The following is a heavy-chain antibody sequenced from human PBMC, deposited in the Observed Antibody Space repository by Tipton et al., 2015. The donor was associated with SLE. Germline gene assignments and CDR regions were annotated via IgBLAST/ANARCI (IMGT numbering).Heavy chain of an antibody. Sequence: LRLSCTASGFTFSNYAMTWVRQAPGKGLEWIGTNHHRGNPYYNPSLKSRVTISVDTSKNQFSLKLSSVTAADTAVYYCASRIVGALYYFDYWGQGTLVTVSS. V-gene: IGHV4-39*07. CDR1: GFTFSNYA. CDR3: ASRIVGALYYFDY. D-gene: IGHD1-26*01. J-gene: IGHJ4*02. CDR2: NHHRGNP.